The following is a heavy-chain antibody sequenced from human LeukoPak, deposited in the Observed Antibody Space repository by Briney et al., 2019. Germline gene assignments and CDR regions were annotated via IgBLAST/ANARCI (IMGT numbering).Heavy chain of an antibody. CDR2: IYPGDSDT. CDR3: ARLPYYDYVWGSYRYTYFDY. D-gene: IGHD3-16*02. J-gene: IGHJ4*02. CDR1: GYSFTSYW. V-gene: IGHV5-51*01. Sequence: GESLKISCKGSGYSFTSYWIGWVRQMPGKGLEWMGIIYPGDSDTRYSPSFQGQVTISADESISTAYLQWSSLKASDTAMYYCARLPYYDYVWGSYRYTYFDYWGQGTLVTVSS.